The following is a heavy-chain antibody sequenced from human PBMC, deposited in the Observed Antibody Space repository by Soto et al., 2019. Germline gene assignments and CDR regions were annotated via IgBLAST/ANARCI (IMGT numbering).Heavy chain of an antibody. D-gene: IGHD4-17*01. V-gene: IGHV1-58*01. J-gene: IGHJ6*02. Sequence: SVKVSCKASGFTFTSSAVRWVRQARGQRLEWIGWIVVGSGNTNYAQKFQERVTITRDMSTSTAYMELSSLRSEDTAVYYCAADTVRYYYYYGMDVWGQGTTVTVSS. CDR3: AADTVRYYYYYGMDV. CDR1: GFTFTSSA. CDR2: IVVGSGNT.